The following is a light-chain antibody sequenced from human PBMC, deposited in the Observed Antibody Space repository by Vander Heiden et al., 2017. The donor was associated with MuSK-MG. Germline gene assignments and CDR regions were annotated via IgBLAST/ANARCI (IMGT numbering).Light chain of an antibody. J-gene: IGKJ1*01. CDR3: QQSYSTPRT. V-gene: IGKV1-39*01. CDR1: QSISSY. CDR2: PAS. Sequence: DIQMTQSPSSLAASVGDRVTITCRASQSISSYLTWYQQKPGKAPKLLIYPASSLQSGVPSRFSGSGSGTDFTLTLSRLQPEDFATYYCQQSYSTPRTFGQGTKVEIK.